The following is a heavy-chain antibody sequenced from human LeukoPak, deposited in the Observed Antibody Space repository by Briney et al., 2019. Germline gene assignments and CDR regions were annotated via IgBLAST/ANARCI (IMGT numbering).Heavy chain of an antibody. CDR3: AKAHFPTMVRGNGFDY. J-gene: IGHJ4*02. CDR2: ISGSGGST. CDR1: GFTFSSYA. V-gene: IGHV3-23*01. Sequence: PGGSLRLSCAASGFTFSSYAMSWVRQAPGKGLEWVSAISGSGGSTYYADSVKGRFTISRDNSNNTLYLQMNSLGAEDTAAYYCAKAHFPTMVRGNGFDYWGQGTLVTVSS. D-gene: IGHD3-10*01.